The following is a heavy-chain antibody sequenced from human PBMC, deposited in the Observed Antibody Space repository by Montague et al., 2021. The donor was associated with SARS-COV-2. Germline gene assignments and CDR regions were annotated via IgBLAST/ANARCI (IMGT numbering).Heavy chain of an antibody. CDR3: ARAERGSCGDGNCSQYFFDY. J-gene: IGHJ4*02. V-gene: IGHV6-1*01. Sequence: CAISGDSVSTNSGTWNWVRLSPSRGLEWLGRTYYRSEWYSDYSVSVKSRISINPDTSKNQFSLQLNTVTPEDTAVYYCARAERGSCGDGNCSQYFFDYWGQGTLVTVSS. D-gene: IGHD2-15*01. CDR1: GDSVSTNSGT. CDR2: TYYRSEWYS.